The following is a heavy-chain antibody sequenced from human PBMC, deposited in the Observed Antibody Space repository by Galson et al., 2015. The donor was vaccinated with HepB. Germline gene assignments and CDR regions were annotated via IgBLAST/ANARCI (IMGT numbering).Heavy chain of an antibody. CDR1: GFTFSSYG. J-gene: IGHJ4*02. CDR2: IWYDGSNK. D-gene: IGHD2-2*03. V-gene: IGHV3-33*01. CDR3: ASGFHSRLLDY. Sequence: SLRLSCAASGFTFSSYGMHWVRQAPGKGLEWVAVIWYDGSNKYYADSVKGRFTISRDNSKNTLYLQMNSLRAEDAAVCYCASGFHSRLLDYWGQGTLVTVSS.